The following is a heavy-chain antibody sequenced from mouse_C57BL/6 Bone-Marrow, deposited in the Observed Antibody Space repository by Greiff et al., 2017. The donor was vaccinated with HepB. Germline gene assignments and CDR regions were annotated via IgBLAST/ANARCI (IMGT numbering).Heavy chain of an antibody. D-gene: IGHD2-13*01. CDR2: IDPSDSET. CDR1: GYTFTSYW. CDR3: ARWGLSLYYFDY. V-gene: IGHV1-52*01. Sequence: QVQLKQPGAELVRPGSSVKLSCKASGYTFTSYWMHWVKQRPIQGLEWIGNIDPSDSETHYNQKFKDKATLTVDKSSSTAYMQLSSLTSEDSAVYYCARWGLSLYYFDYWGQGTTLTVSS. J-gene: IGHJ2*01.